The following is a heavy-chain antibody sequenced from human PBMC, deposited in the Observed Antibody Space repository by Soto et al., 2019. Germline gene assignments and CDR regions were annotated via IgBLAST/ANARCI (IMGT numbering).Heavy chain of an antibody. Sequence: SETLSLTCTVSGGSISSYYWSWIRQPPGKGLEWIGYIYYSGSTNYNPSLKSRVTISVDTSKNQFSLKLSSVTAADTAVYYCARHPDYDILTGFDYWGQGNLVTVSS. CDR1: GGSISSYY. D-gene: IGHD3-9*01. J-gene: IGHJ4*02. CDR3: ARHPDYDILTGFDY. V-gene: IGHV4-59*08. CDR2: IYYSGST.